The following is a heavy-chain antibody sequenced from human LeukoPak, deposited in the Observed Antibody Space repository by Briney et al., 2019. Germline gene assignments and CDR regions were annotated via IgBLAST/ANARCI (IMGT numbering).Heavy chain of an antibody. Sequence: PSETLSLTCAVSGGSISSSSYYWGWIRQPPGKGLEWIGSIYYSGSTYYNPSLKSRVTISVDTSKNQFSLKLSSVTAADTAVYYCARQTHLSDYGDYDYYYYYMDVWGKGTTVTVSS. D-gene: IGHD4-17*01. CDR2: IYYSGST. CDR1: GGSISSSSYY. CDR3: ARQTHLSDYGDYDYYYYYMDV. J-gene: IGHJ6*03. V-gene: IGHV4-39*07.